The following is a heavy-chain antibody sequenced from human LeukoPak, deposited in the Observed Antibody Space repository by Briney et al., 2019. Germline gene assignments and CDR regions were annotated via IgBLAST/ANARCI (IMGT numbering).Heavy chain of an antibody. J-gene: IGHJ6*02. Sequence: ASVKVSCKASGYTFTGYYMHWVRQAPGQGLEWMGWINPNSGGTNYAQKFQGRVTMTRDTSISTAYMELSSLRSEDTAVYYCARIWPYYDYVWRSYRYTHGMDVWGQGTTVTVSS. CDR2: INPNSGGT. V-gene: IGHV1-2*02. CDR1: GYTFTGYY. CDR3: ARIWPYYDYVWRSYRYTHGMDV. D-gene: IGHD3-16*02.